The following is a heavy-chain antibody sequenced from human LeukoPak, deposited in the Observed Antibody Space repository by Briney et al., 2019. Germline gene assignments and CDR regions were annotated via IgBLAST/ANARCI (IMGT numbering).Heavy chain of an antibody. D-gene: IGHD3-16*02. J-gene: IGHJ4*02. CDR1: GGSVSSGSYY. V-gene: IGHV4-61*01. CDR2: IYYSGST. Sequence: PSETLSLTCTVSGGSVSSGSYYWSWIQQPPGKGLEWIGYIYYSGSTNYNPSLKSRVTISVDTSKNQFSLKLSSVTAADTAVYYCARGEGNYVWGSYRYSYYFDYWGQGTLVTVSS. CDR3: ARGEGNYVWGSYRYSYYFDY.